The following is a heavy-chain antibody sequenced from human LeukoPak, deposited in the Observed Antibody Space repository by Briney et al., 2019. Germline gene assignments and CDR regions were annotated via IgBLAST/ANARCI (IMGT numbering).Heavy chain of an antibody. Sequence: GGSLRLSCAASGFTFSTYAMSWVRQAAGKGLEWVSLISGSGGGTYYADSVKGRFTISRDNSKNTLYLQLNSLRAEDTAVYYCARPYSGYDFDYWGQGTLVTVSS. CDR3: ARPYSGYDFDY. D-gene: IGHD5-12*01. CDR2: ISGSGGGT. J-gene: IGHJ4*02. CDR1: GFTFSTYA. V-gene: IGHV3-23*01.